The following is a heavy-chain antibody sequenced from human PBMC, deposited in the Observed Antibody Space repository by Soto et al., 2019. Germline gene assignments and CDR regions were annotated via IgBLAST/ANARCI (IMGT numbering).Heavy chain of an antibody. CDR3: ARNRVVVPAAYDY. CDR2: INAGNGNT. J-gene: IGHJ4*02. Sequence: ASVRVSCKASGYTFTSYAMHWVRQAPGQRLEWMGWINAGNGNTKYSQKFQGRVTITRDTSASTAYMELSSLRSEDTAVYYCARNRVVVPAAYDYWGQGTLVTVSS. D-gene: IGHD2-2*01. CDR1: GYTFTSYA. V-gene: IGHV1-3*01.